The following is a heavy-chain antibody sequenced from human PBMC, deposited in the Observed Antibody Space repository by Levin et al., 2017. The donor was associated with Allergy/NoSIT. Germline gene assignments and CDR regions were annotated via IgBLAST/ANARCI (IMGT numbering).Heavy chain of an antibody. V-gene: IGHV4-59*01. J-gene: IGHJ4*02. CDR1: GGSISTYY. Sequence: SQTLSLTCTVSGGSISTYYWSWIRQPPGKGLEYIGYIYYSGYTNYNPSLKSRVTISLDTSKSQFSLMLNSVTAADTAVYYCARGWNKRFSGSFKFDYWGQGNLVTVSS. D-gene: IGHD1-26*01. CDR2: IYYSGYT. CDR3: ARGWNKRFSGSFKFDY.